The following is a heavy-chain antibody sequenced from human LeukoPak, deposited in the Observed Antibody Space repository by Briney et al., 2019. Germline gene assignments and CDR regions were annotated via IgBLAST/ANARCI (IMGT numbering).Heavy chain of an antibody. D-gene: IGHD3-10*01. CDR2: IYYSGSA. Sequence: SETLSLTCTVSGDSISSSYWSWIRQPPGKGLESIGYIYYSGSASYNPSLKSRVTMSIDTSKNQFSLKLRSVTAADTAVYYCARDRFGEYFDYWGQGTLVTVSS. J-gene: IGHJ4*02. V-gene: IGHV4-59*01. CDR3: ARDRFGEYFDY. CDR1: GDSISSSY.